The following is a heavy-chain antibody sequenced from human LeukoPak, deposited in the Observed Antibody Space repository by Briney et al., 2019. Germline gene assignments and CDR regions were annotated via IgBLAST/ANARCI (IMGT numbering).Heavy chain of an antibody. Sequence: ASVKVSCKVSGYTLTELSMHWVRQAPGKGLEWMGGFNPEDGETIYAQKFQGRVTMTEDTSTGTAYMELSSLRSEDTAVYYCATDLIYVDTAMVVRNYWGQGTLVTVSS. CDR1: GYTLTELS. J-gene: IGHJ4*02. CDR3: ATDLIYVDTAMVVRNY. CDR2: FNPEDGET. V-gene: IGHV1-24*01. D-gene: IGHD5-18*01.